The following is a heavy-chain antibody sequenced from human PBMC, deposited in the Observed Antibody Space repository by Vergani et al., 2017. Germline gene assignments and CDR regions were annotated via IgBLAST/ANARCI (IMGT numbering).Heavy chain of an antibody. J-gene: IGHJ4*02. CDR3: AKDPGYSSGWYSSHNFDY. V-gene: IGHV3-30*07. CDR1: GFTFSSYA. CDR2: ISYDGSNK. Sequence: QVQLVESGGGVVQPGRSLRLSCAASGFTFSSYAMHWVRQAPGKGLEWVAVISYDGSNKYYADSVKGRFTISRDNSKNTLYLQMNSLRAEDTAVYYCAKDPGYSSGWYSSHNFDYWGQGTLVTVSS. D-gene: IGHD6-19*01.